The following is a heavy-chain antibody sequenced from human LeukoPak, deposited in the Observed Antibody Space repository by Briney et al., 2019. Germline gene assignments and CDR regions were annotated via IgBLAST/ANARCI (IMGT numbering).Heavy chain of an antibody. CDR2: ISYDGSNK. CDR1: GFTFSSYA. Sequence: GGSLRLSCAASGFTFSSYAMHWVRQAPGKGLEWVAVISYDGSNKYYADSVEGRFTISRDNSKNTLYLQMNSLRAEDTAVYYCAGPYDFWSAPSHFQHWGQGTLVTVSS. J-gene: IGHJ1*01. CDR3: AGPYDFWSAPSHFQH. D-gene: IGHD3-3*01. V-gene: IGHV3-30-3*01.